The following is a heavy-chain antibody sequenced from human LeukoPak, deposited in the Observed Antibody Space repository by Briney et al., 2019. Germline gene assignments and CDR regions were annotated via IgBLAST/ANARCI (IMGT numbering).Heavy chain of an antibody. D-gene: IGHD6-19*01. Sequence: SGGSLRLSCAACGFSFSGSAMHWGRQASGKGLEWVGRIRSKANNYATAYAASVKGRFTISRDDSKNTAYLQMNSLKTEDTAVYYCTSSGYSDYWGQGPLVTVSS. CDR2: IRSKANNYAT. CDR1: GFSFSGSA. CDR3: TSSGYSDY. J-gene: IGHJ4*02. V-gene: IGHV3-73*01.